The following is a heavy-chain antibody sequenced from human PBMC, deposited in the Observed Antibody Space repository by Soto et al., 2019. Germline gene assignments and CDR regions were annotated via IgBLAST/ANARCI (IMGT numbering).Heavy chain of an antibody. V-gene: IGHV3-30-3*01. D-gene: IGHD6-19*01. CDR2: ISYDGSNK. CDR3: GRDGIAVYYYYGMDV. Sequence: GGSLRLSCAASGFTFSSYAMHWVRQAPGKGLEWVAVISYDGSNKYYADSVKGRFTISRDNSKNTLYLQMNSLRAEDTAVYCCGRDGIAVYYYYGMDVWGKGTTVTVSS. CDR1: GFTFSSYA. J-gene: IGHJ6*04.